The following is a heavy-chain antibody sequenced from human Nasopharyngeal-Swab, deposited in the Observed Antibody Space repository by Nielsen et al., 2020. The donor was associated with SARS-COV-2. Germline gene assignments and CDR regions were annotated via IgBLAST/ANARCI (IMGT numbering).Heavy chain of an antibody. V-gene: IGHV3-74*01. D-gene: IGHD2-21*02. CDR3: ARGGGHIVVVTAFDY. Sequence: GESLKISCAASGFTFSSYWMHWVRQVPGKGLVWVSRINRDGSSTNFADSVKGRFTISRDNAKNTLFLQMNSLRAEDTAIYYCARGGGHIVVVTAFDYWGQGTLVTVSS. J-gene: IGHJ4*02. CDR1: GFTFSSYW. CDR2: INRDGSST.